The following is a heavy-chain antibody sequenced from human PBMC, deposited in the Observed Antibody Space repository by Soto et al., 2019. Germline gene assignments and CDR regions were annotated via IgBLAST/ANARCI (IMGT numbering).Heavy chain of an antibody. CDR2: IWYDGSNK. J-gene: IGHJ4*02. D-gene: IGHD6-13*01. V-gene: IGHV3-33*01. Sequence: GGSLRLSCAASGFTFSSYGMHWVRQAPGKGLEWVAVIWYDGSNKYYADSVKGRFTISRDNSKNTLYLQMNSLRAEDTAVYYCARGRYSSSWYLSYFDYWGQGTLVTVSS. CDR3: ARGRYSSSWYLSYFDY. CDR1: GFTFSSYG.